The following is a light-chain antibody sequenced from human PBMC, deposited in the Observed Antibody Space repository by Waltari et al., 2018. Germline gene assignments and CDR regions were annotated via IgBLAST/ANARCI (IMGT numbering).Light chain of an antibody. CDR1: TSNIGDKY. Sequence: QAVLTQPPSVSAAPGQPVTISCSGTTSNIGDKYVSWYPQFPGTAPKLLIYDGYSRPSGIPDRFSGSKSGTSATLTITGLQTGDEADYYCGTWDGSLSVGVFGGGTKLTVL. CDR3: GTWDGSLSVGV. J-gene: IGLJ2*01. CDR2: DGY. V-gene: IGLV1-51*01.